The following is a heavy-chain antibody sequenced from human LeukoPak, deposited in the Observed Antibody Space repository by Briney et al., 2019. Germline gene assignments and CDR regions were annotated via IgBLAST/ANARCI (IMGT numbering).Heavy chain of an antibody. CDR2: IRSKANSYAT. V-gene: IGHV3-73*01. CDR3: TRDPWRLAFDY. D-gene: IGHD6-19*01. Sequence: GSLKLSCAASGFTFSGSAMHWVRQASGKGLEWVGRIRSKANSYATAYAASVKGRYTISRDDSKYTAYLQMNSLKTEDTAVYYCTRDPWRLAFDYWGQGTLVTVSS. CDR1: GFTFSGSA. J-gene: IGHJ4*02.